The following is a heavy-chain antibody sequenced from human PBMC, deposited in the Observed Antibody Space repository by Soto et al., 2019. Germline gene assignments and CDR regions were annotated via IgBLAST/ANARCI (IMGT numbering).Heavy chain of an antibody. D-gene: IGHD3-10*01. CDR3: ATGLLSPGVHYYYYYGMDV. J-gene: IGHJ6*02. V-gene: IGHV1-3*01. CDR2: INAGNGNT. Sequence: QVQLVQSGAEVKKPGASVKVSCKASGYTFTSYAMHWVRQAPGQRLEWMGWINAGNGNTKYSQKFQGRVTITWDTSASTAYMELSSLRSEDTAVYYCATGLLSPGVHYYYYYGMDVWGQGTSVTVSS. CDR1: GYTFTSYA.